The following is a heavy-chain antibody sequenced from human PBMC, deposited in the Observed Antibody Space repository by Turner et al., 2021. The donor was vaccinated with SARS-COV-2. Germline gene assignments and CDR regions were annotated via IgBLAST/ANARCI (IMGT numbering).Heavy chain of an antibody. V-gene: IGHV3-48*01. CDR1: GFTFSRYS. D-gene: IGHD2-15*01. CDR3: ASTSVVNYGMDV. Sequence: EVQLVESGGGLVQPGGSLRLSCAASGFTFSRYSMNWVRQAPRKGLEWVSYISSSSSTIYYADSVKGRFTISRDNAKNSLYLQMNSLRAEDTAVYYCASTSVVNYGMDVWGQGTTVTVSS. J-gene: IGHJ6*02. CDR2: ISSSSSTI.